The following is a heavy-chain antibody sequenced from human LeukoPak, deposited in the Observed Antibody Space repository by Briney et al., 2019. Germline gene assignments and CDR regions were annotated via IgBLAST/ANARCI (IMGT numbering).Heavy chain of an antibody. CDR2: ISGDGGST. Sequence: GSLRLSCAASGFTIDDYAMHWVRHAPEKGLEWVSLISGDGGSTYYADSVKGRFTISRDNSKNSLYLQMNSLGTEDTALYYCAKDMRDGYNFFDYWGRGTLVTVSS. J-gene: IGHJ4*02. D-gene: IGHD5-24*01. V-gene: IGHV3-43*02. CDR3: AKDMRDGYNFFDY. CDR1: GFTIDDYA.